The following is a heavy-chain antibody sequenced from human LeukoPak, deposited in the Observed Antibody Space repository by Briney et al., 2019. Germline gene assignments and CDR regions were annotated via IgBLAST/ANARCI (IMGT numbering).Heavy chain of an antibody. Sequence: GGSLRLSCAASGFTFSTYGMHWVRQAPGKGLEWVAVISYDGSNKYYADSVKGRFTISRDNSKNTLYLQMNSLRAEDTAVYYCARELWPDGYNNSPLDYWGQGTLVTVSS. CDR2: ISYDGSNK. CDR1: GFTFSTYG. D-gene: IGHD5-24*01. V-gene: IGHV3-30*19. CDR3: ARELWPDGYNNSPLDY. J-gene: IGHJ4*02.